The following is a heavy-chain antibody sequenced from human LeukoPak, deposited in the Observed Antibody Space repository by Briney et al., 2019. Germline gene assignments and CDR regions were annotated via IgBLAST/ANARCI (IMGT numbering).Heavy chain of an antibody. CDR2: ISSSGSTI. D-gene: IGHD6-13*01. V-gene: IGHV3-48*04. Sequence: PGGSLRLSCVASGFDFDDYGMSWVRQGPGKGLEWVSYISSSGSTIHYADSVKGRFTISRDNAKNSLYLQMNSLRAEDTAVYYCAREDYISSWYPHYYMDVWGKGTTVTISS. CDR3: AREDYISSWYPHYYMDV. J-gene: IGHJ6*03. CDR1: GFDFDDYG.